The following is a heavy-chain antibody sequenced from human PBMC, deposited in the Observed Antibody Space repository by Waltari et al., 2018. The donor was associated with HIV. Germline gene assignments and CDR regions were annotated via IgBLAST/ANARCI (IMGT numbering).Heavy chain of an antibody. CDR3: AREPPHKSGWPFDV. J-gene: IGHJ4*01. CDR1: GFSFSSYS. Sequence: VETGGTLVQPGGSLRLSCIGSGFSFSSYSMNWVRQAPSKRPQWIAYVSPSGSVTYYVYSVKDRFVIARDNVESSLYLRMTDLRGDDTAIYYCAREPPHKSGWPFDVWGRGTLVAVS. V-gene: IGHV3-48*01. D-gene: IGHD6-19*01. CDR2: VSPSGSVT.